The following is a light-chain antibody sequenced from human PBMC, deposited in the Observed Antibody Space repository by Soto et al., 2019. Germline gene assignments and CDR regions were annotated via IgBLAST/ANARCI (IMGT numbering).Light chain of an antibody. J-gene: IGKJ1*01. CDR2: DAS. Sequence: DIQMTQSPSTLSASVGDRVTITCRASQSISSWLAWYQQKPGKAPKLLIYDASSLESGVPSRFSGSGSGTEFTLTISSLQPDDFATYYCQQYNSILRTFGQGTKVDI. V-gene: IGKV1-5*01. CDR3: QQYNSILRT. CDR1: QSISSW.